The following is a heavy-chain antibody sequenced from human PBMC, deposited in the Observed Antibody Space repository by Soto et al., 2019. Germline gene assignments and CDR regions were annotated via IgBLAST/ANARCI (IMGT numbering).Heavy chain of an antibody. D-gene: IGHD2-8*01. Sequence: SGGSLRLSCAASGFTFSSYAMSWVRQAPGKGLEWVSAITGSGDGTYYADSVKGRFTISRDNSKNTLYLQVNSLRAEDTAVYYYAKYFTNRGNSQDFHYRGQGTLVPVSS. V-gene: IGHV3-23*01. CDR3: AKYFTNRGNSQDFHY. J-gene: IGHJ4*02. CDR2: ITGSGDGT. CDR1: GFTFSSYA.